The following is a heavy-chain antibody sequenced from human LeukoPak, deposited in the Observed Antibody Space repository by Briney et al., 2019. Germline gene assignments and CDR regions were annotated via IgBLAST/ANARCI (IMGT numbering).Heavy chain of an antibody. D-gene: IGHD6-19*01. Sequence: GRSLRLSCAASGFTFSSYGMHWVRQAPGKGLEWVAVISYDGSNEYYADSVKGRFTISRDNSKNTLYLQMNSLRAEDTAVYYCAKGHGAAVAGAYYYGMDVWGKGTTVTVSS. J-gene: IGHJ6*04. CDR2: ISYDGSNE. CDR1: GFTFSSYG. V-gene: IGHV3-30*18. CDR3: AKGHGAAVAGAYYYGMDV.